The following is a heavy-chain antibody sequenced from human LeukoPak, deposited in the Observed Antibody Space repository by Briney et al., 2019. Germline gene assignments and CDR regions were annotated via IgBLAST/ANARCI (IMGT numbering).Heavy chain of an antibody. V-gene: IGHV4-34*01. D-gene: IGHD2-15*01. J-gene: IGHJ4*02. CDR2: INHSGST. CDR3: ARVPYCSGGSCPFGDDY. CDR1: GGSFSGYY. Sequence: SETLSLTCAVYGGSFSGYYWSWIRQPPGKGLEWIGEINHSGSTNYNPSLKSRVTISVDTSKNQFSLKLSSVTAADTAVYYCARVPYCSGGSCPFGDDYWGQGTLVTVSS.